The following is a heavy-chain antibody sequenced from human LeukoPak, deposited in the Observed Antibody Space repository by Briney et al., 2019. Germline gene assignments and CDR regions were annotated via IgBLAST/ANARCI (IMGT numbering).Heavy chain of an antibody. Sequence: GGSLRLSCAASGFTFSNYGMHWVRQAPGKGLEWVAVISYDGSNKYYADSVKGRFTISRDNSKNTLYLQMNSLRAEDTAVYYCAKRGGSWDFEHWRQGTLVTVSS. CDR3: AKRGGSWDFEH. V-gene: IGHV3-30*18. D-gene: IGHD2-15*01. CDR2: ISYDGSNK. CDR1: GFTFSNYG. J-gene: IGHJ4*02.